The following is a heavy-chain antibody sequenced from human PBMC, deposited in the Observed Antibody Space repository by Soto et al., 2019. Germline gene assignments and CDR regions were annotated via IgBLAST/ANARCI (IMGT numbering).Heavy chain of an antibody. CDR2: IKYSGTT. Sequence: PSETLSLTCTVSGGSISSSRCHWGWIRQPPGKGLEWIASIKYSGTTFYNPSLKSRVTLSVDTSKNQFALKLSSVTAADTAVYYCARRYGGGFDYWGQGTLVTVSS. D-gene: IGHD2-15*01. CDR1: GGSISSSRCH. J-gene: IGHJ4*02. CDR3: ARRYGGGFDY. V-gene: IGHV4-39*01.